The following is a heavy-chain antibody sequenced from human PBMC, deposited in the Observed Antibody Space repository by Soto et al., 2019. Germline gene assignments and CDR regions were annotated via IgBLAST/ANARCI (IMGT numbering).Heavy chain of an antibody. D-gene: IGHD2-15*01. CDR3: AKDILPSFLGYCSGGSCYSGLDI. V-gene: IGHV3-23*01. J-gene: IGHJ3*02. CDR2: ISGSGGST. Sequence: GGSLRLSCAASGFTFSSYAMSWVRQAPGKGLEWVSAISGSGGSTYYADSVKGRFTISRDNSKNTLYLQMNSLRAEDTAVYYCAKDILPSFLGYCSGGSCYSGLDIWGQGTMVTVSS. CDR1: GFTFSSYA.